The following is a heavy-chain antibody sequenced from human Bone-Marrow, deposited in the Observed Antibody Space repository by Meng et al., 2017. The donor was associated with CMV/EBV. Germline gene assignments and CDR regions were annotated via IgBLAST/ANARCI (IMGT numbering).Heavy chain of an antibody. CDR2: VSSDGSST. J-gene: IGHJ6*02. V-gene: IGHV3-74*01. Sequence: GGSLRLSREGSGFTFSRYWMHWVRQAPGKGLVWVSRVSSDGSSTTYADSVKGRSTISRDNTKNTVYLQLNSLRAEDTAVYYCARDRLSPRYDYTSASSEAIHGVDVWGQGTTVTVSS. CDR3: ARDRLSPRYDYTSASSEAIHGVDV. CDR1: GFTFSRYW. D-gene: IGHD3-3*01.